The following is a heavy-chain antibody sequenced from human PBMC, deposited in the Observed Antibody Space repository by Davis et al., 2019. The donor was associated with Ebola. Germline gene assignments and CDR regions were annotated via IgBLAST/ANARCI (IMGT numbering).Heavy chain of an antibody. D-gene: IGHD2-21*01. CDR2: INPSGGST. CDR1: GYTFNSYY. CDR3: ARGRGHYEYSGGDY. J-gene: IGHJ4*02. V-gene: IGHV1-46*02. Sequence: ASVKVSCKASGYTFNSYYIHWVRQAPGQGLEWMGIINPSGGSTTYAQKFQGRVTMTRDTSTRTVYMELSSLRSEDTAVYYCARGRGHYEYSGGDYWGQGTLVTISS.